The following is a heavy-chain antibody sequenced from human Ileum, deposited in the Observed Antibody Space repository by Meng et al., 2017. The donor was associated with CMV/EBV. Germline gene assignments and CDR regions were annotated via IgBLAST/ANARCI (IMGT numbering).Heavy chain of an antibody. D-gene: IGHD2-15*01. CDR1: GYTFTSYD. J-gene: IGHJ4*02. Sequence: SCKASGYTFTSYDINWERQATGQGLEWIGWMNPNSGNTGYAQKFQGRVTITRNTSISTAYMELSSLRSEDTAVYYCARGGAAGPDYWGQGTLVTVSS. CDR3: ARGGAAGPDY. CDR2: MNPNSGNT. V-gene: IGHV1-8*03.